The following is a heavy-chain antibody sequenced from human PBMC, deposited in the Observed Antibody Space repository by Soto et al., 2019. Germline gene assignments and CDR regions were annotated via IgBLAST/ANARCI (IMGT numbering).Heavy chain of an antibody. D-gene: IGHD1-26*01. J-gene: IGHJ4*02. CDR3: AREEGADDRWPNLLDY. V-gene: IGHV3-53*01. CDR1: GVDVSSNC. Sequence: EVQLVESGGGLIQPGGSLRLTCAVSGVDVSSNCMSWVRQAPGKGLEWVSVIYRDGRTFYADSVKGRFTISRDNSKNTLYLQMNSLSVEDTAVYYCAREEGADDRWPNLLDYWGQGSLVTVSS. CDR2: IYRDGRT.